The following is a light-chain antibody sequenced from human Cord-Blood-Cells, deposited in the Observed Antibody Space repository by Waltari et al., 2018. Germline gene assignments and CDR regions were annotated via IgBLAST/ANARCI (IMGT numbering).Light chain of an antibody. V-gene: IGKV1-39*01. CDR3: QQSYSTPFT. J-gene: IGKJ3*01. Sequence: DLQMTRSPASLPASVGDTVTITCRASQSISSYLNWYQQKPGKAPKLLIYAASSLQSGVPSRFSGSGSGTDFTLTISSLQPEDFATYYCQQSYSTPFTFGPGTKVDIK. CDR2: AAS. CDR1: QSISSY.